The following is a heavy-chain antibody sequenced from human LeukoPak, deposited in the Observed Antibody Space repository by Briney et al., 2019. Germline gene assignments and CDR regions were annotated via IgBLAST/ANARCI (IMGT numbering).Heavy chain of an antibody. CDR3: ARQDGSSWYYFDY. Sequence: GESLKISCKGSGSSFTSYWIGWVRRMPGKGLEWMGIIYPGDSDTRYSPSFQAQVTISADKSISTAYLQWSSLKASDTAMYYCARQDGSSWYYFDYWGQGTLVTVSS. D-gene: IGHD6-13*01. CDR1: GSSFTSYW. J-gene: IGHJ4*02. V-gene: IGHV5-51*01. CDR2: IYPGDSDT.